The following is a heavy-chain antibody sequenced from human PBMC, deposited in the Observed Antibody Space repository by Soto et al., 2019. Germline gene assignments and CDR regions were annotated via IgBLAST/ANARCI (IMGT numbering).Heavy chain of an antibody. V-gene: IGHV1-69*13. Sequence: SVKVSCKASGGTFSSYAIIWVRQAPGQGLEWMGGIIPIFGTANYAQKFQGRVTITADESTSTAYMELSSLRSEDTAVYYCARDGKGAAYTHGPYYFDYWGQGALVTVSS. CDR1: GGTFSSYA. CDR2: IIPIFGTA. D-gene: IGHD1-1*01. J-gene: IGHJ4*02. CDR3: ARDGKGAAYTHGPYYFDY.